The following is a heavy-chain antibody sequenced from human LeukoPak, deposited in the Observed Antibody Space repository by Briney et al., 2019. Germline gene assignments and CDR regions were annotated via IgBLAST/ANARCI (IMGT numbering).Heavy chain of an antibody. J-gene: IGHJ6*03. Sequence: PSETLSLTCTVSGGSISSGSYYWSWIRQPAGKGLEWIGRIYTSGSTNYNPSLKSRVTISVDTSKNQFSLKLSSVTAADTAVYYCAREPIAAAGFPYYYYYYMDVWGKGTTVTVSS. CDR1: GGSISSGSYY. CDR3: AREPIAAAGFPYYYYYYMDV. CDR2: IYTSGST. D-gene: IGHD6-13*01. V-gene: IGHV4-61*02.